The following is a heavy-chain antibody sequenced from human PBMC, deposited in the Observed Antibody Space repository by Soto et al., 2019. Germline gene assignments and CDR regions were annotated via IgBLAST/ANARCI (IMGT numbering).Heavy chain of an antibody. CDR1: GFTFSSYS. CDR3: ARDKAYDFWSGYLPYYYGMDV. J-gene: IGHJ6*02. Sequence: PGGSLRLSCAASGFTFSSYSMSWVRQAPGKGLEWVAIISHDGSDKYYADSVKGRFTISRDNSKNTLYLEMNSLRAEDTAVYYCARDKAYDFWSGYLPYYYGMDVWGQGTTVTVSS. V-gene: IGHV3-30-3*01. CDR2: ISHDGSDK. D-gene: IGHD3-3*01.